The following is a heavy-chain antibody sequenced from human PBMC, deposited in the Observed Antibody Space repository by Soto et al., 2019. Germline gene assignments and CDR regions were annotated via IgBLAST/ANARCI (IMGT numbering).Heavy chain of an antibody. Sequence: ASVKVSCKASGYTFTSYDINWVRQATGQGLEWMGWMNPNSGNTGYAQKFQGRVTMTRNTSISTAYMELSSLRSEDTAVYYCARGGSYYDFWSGPTDYYGMDVWRQGTTVTVSS. J-gene: IGHJ6*02. CDR1: GYTFTSYD. D-gene: IGHD3-3*01. CDR2: MNPNSGNT. CDR3: ARGGSYYDFWSGPTDYYGMDV. V-gene: IGHV1-8*01.